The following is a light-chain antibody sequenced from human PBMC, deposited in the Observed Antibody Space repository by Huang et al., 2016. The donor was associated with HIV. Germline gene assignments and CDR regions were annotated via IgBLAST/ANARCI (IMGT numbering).Light chain of an antibody. CDR2: LGS. J-gene: IGKJ4*01. Sequence: DIVMTQSPLSLPVTPGEPASISCRSSQSLLHSNGYNYLDWYLQKPGQSPQLLIYLGSNRASGVPDRFSGSGSGTDFTLKISRVEAGDVGVYYCMQALQTPLTFGGGTKVEI. CDR3: MQALQTPLT. V-gene: IGKV2-28*01. CDR1: QSLLHSNGYNY.